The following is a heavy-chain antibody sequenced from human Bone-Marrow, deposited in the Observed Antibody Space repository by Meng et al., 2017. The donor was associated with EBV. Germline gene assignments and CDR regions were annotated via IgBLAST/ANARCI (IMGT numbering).Heavy chain of an antibody. J-gene: IGHJ4*02. CDR1: GGSISSGGYY. D-gene: IGHD4-17*01. CDR2: IYYSGST. Sequence: QVQRQESGPGLVKPSRTLSLTCAVSGGSISSGGYYWSWIRQPPGKGLEWIGYIYYSGSTYYNPSLKSRVTISVDTSKNQFSLKLSSVTAADTAVYYCARADDGDYYFDYWGQGTLVTVSS. CDR3: ARADDGDYYFDY. V-gene: IGHV4-30-4*01.